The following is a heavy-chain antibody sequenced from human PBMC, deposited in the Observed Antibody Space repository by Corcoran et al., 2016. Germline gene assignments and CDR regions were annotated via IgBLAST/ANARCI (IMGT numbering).Heavy chain of an antibody. CDR3: ARDVIYYDSSGYYPTYYFDY. D-gene: IGHD3-22*01. CDR2: ISSSSSTI. V-gene: IGHV3-48*04. J-gene: IGHJ4*02. CDR1: GFTFSSYS. Sequence: EVQLVESGGGLVQPGGSLRLSCAASGFTFSSYSMKWVRQAPGKGLEWVSYISSSSSTIYYADSVKGRFTISRDNAKNSLYLKMNSLRAEDTAVYYCARDVIYYDSSGYYPTYYFDYWGQGTLVTVSS.